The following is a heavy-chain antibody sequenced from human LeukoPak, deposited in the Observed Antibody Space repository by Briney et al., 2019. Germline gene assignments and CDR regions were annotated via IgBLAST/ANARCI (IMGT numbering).Heavy chain of an antibody. J-gene: IGHJ5*02. CDR2: ISSTGNSI. Sequence: PGGSLRLSCAATGFRFSDYYMSWIRQAPGKGLEWVAYISSTGNSIFYADSVKGRFTISRDHAKNSLSLQLNSLRAEDTAVYYCAKGGMRYGYWFDHWGQGTLVTVSS. CDR3: AKGGMRYGYWFDH. CDR1: GFRFSDYY. V-gene: IGHV3-11*01. D-gene: IGHD3-10*01.